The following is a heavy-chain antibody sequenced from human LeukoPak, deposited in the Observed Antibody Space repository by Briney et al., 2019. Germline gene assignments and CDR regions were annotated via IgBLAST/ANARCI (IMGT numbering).Heavy chain of an antibody. CDR1: GFTFSSYG. J-gene: IGHJ4*02. CDR3: AKGGAPSSGYPVYFDY. Sequence: PGGSLRLSCAASGFTFSSYGMSWVRQAPGKGLEWVSAISGSGGSTYYADSVKGRFTISRDNSKDTLYLQMNSLRAEDTAVYYCAKGGAPSSGYPVYFDYWGQGTLVTVSS. V-gene: IGHV3-23*01. CDR2: ISGSGGST. D-gene: IGHD3-22*01.